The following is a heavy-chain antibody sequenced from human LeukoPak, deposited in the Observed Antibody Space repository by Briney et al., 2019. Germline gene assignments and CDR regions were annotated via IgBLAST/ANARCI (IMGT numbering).Heavy chain of an antibody. V-gene: IGHV3-23*01. Sequence: GGSLRLSCAASGFTFSSYAMSWVRQAPGKRLEWVSATSGSGGRPYYADSVEGRFTISRDNSKNTLYLQMNSLRAEDTAVYYCAKEYCSSSSCEFDYWGQGTLVTVSS. CDR1: GFTFSSYA. CDR2: TSGSGGRP. CDR3: AKEYCSSSSCEFDY. D-gene: IGHD2-2*01. J-gene: IGHJ4*02.